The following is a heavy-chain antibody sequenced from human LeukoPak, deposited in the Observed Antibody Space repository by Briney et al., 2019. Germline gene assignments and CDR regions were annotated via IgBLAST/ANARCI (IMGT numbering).Heavy chain of an antibody. CDR2: LAEGGGFT. V-gene: IGHV3-23*01. CDR1: GFTFSTYA. Sequence: GGSLRLSCAASGFTFSTYAMSWVRQAPGMGLEWVSALAEGGGFTKYADSVRGRFTISRDNSKNTVYLQVSSLTAEDTAVYYCAKESHPHRGYYFDYWGQGTLVTVSS. J-gene: IGHJ4*02. CDR3: AKESHPHRGYYFDY. D-gene: IGHD3-22*01.